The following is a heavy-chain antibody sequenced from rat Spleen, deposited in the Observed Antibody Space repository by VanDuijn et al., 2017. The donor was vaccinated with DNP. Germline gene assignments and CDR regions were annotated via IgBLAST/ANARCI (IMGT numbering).Heavy chain of an antibody. Sequence: EVQLVETGGGLVQPGRSLKLSCVASGFTFSDYYMAWVRQAPTKGLEWVATISYDGSTTYYRDSVKGRFTISRDNTKSTLYLQMDSLRSEDTATYYCATSRDGFAYWGQGTLVTVSS. CDR3: ATSRDGFAY. V-gene: IGHV5-7*01. J-gene: IGHJ3*01. CDR1: GFTFSDYY. CDR2: ISYDGSTT.